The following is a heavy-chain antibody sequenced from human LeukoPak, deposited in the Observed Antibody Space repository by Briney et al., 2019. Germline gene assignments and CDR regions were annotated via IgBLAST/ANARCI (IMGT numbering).Heavy chain of an antibody. CDR3: AREGPSGIAAAPPH. CDR2: IYTSGST. CDR1: GGSISSYY. Sequence: PSETLSLTCTVSGGSISSYYWSWIRQPAGKGLEWIGRIYTSGSTNYNPSLKSRVTISVDTSKNQFSLKLSSVTAADTAVYYCAREGPSGIAAAPPHWGQGTLVTVSS. J-gene: IGHJ4*02. V-gene: IGHV4-4*07. D-gene: IGHD6-13*01.